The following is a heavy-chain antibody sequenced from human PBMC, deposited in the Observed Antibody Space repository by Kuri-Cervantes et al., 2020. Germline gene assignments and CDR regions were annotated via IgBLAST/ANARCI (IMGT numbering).Heavy chain of an antibody. CDR3: ARRSIASTGTAFDY. Sequence: GGSLRLSCKGSGYSFTSSWIAWVRQMPGKGLEWMGIIYPGDSDTRYSPSFQGQVTISADKSISTAYPQWSSLKASDTAMYYCARRSIASTGTAFDYWGQGTLVTVSS. J-gene: IGHJ4*02. CDR2: IYPGDSDT. CDR1: GYSFTSSW. V-gene: IGHV5-51*01. D-gene: IGHD1-1*01.